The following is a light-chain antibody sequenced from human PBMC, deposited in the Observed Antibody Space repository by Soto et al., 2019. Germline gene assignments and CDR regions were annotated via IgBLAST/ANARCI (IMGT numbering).Light chain of an antibody. Sequence: QSVLTQPASVSGSPGQSITISCTGTGSDVGGYNYVSWYQQHPGKAPKLIIYEVTKRPSGVPDRFSGSKSDNTASLTVSGLQAADEADYYCSSYVGATTRVFGTGTKVTVL. V-gene: IGLV2-8*01. CDR2: EVT. CDR3: SSYVGATTRV. CDR1: GSDVGGYNY. J-gene: IGLJ1*01.